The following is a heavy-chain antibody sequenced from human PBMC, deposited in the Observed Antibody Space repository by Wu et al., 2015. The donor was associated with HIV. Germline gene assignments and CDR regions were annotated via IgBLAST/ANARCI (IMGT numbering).Heavy chain of an antibody. CDR2: INPNSGGS. Sequence: QVQLVQSGAEVEEAWGLSXGSCKTSGYTFTDNYIHWVRQAPGQGLEWMGWINPNSGGSKSPQKFHGRVTMTRDTSVSTVYLELTRLKFDDTAIYYCTKDYGIVGSTLPEYFQHWGQGTQVTVSS. D-gene: IGHD1-26*01. CDR1: GYTFTDNY. V-gene: IGHV1-2*02. CDR3: TKDYGIVGSTLPEYFQH. J-gene: IGHJ1*01.